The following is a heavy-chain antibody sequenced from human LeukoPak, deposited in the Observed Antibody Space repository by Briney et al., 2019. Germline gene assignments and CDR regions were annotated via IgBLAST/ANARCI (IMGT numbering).Heavy chain of an antibody. CDR2: MIPIFGTA. CDR3: AREYRRGYCSGGSCLRGVDP. D-gene: IGHD2-15*01. V-gene: IGHV1-69*13. CDR1: GGTFSSYA. J-gene: IGHJ5*02. Sequence: SVKVSCKASGGTFSSYAISWVRQAPGQGLEWMGGMIPIFGTANYAQKFQGRVTITADESTSTAYMELSSLRSEDTAVYYCAREYRRGYCSGGSCLRGVDPWGQGTLVTVSS.